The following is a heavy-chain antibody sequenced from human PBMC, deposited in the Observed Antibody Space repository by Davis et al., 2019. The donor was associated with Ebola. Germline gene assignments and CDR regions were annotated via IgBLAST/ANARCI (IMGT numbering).Heavy chain of an antibody. D-gene: IGHD6-19*01. CDR2: IYYSGST. Sequence: SETLSLTCTVSGGSISSYYWSWIRQPPGKGLERIGSIYYSGSTYYNPSLKGRVTISVDTSKNQFSLKLSSVTAADTAVYYCARSSGAVDPWGQGTLVTVSS. CDR3: ARSSGAVDP. CDR1: GGSISSYY. V-gene: IGHV4-59*05. J-gene: IGHJ5*02.